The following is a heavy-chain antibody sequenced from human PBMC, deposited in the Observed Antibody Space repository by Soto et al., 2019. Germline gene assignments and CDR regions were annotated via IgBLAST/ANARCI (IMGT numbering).Heavy chain of an antibody. CDR2: IKSKADGETK. CDR1: GFTFRHAW. Sequence: GGSLRLSCAASGFTFRHAWMSWVRQAPGKGLEWVGRIKSKADGETKDYGAPVRGRVTISRDDSQDILYLHMNSLRIDDTAVYYCCVIKRRDPYSTSGYWFDPWGPGTLVTVSS. D-gene: IGHD4-4*01. J-gene: IGHJ5*02. V-gene: IGHV3-15*01. CDR3: CVIKRRDPYSTSGYWFDP.